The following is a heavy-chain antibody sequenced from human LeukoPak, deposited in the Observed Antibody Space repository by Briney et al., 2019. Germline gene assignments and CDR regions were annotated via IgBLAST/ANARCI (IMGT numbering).Heavy chain of an antibody. V-gene: IGHV1-69*05. D-gene: IGHD2-2*01. Sequence: SLKVSCKASGGTFSSYAISWVRQAPGQGLEWMGGIIPIFGTANYAQKFQGRVTITTDESTSTAYMELSSLRSEDTAVYYCATPQYCSSTSCSLDYWGQGTLVTVSS. J-gene: IGHJ4*02. CDR1: GGTFSSYA. CDR3: ATPQYCSSTSCSLDY. CDR2: IIPIFGTA.